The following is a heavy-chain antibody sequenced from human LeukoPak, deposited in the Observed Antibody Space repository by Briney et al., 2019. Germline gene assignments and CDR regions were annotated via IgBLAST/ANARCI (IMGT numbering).Heavy chain of an antibody. J-gene: IGHJ6*02. CDR2: IWYDGSNK. CDR1: GFTFSSYG. CDR3: AREDDYYGMDV. V-gene: IGHV3-33*01. Sequence: GGSLRLSCAASGFTFSSYGMHWVRQAPGKGLEWVAVIWYDGSNKYYADSVKGRFTISRDNSKNTLYLQMNSLRAEDTAVYYCAREDDYYGMDVWGQGTTVTVSS.